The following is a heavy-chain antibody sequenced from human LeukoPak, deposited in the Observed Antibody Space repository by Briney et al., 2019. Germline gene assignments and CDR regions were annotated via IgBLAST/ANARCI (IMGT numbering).Heavy chain of an antibody. J-gene: IGHJ6*02. CDR1: GGTFSSYA. V-gene: IGHV1-69*13. CDR2: IIPIFGTA. CDR3: ASSVGYFTNGVCYTDYYYYGMDV. Sequence: SVKVSCKASGGTFSSYAISWVRQAPGQGLEWMGGIIPIFGTANYAQKFQGRVTITADESTSTAYMELSSLRSEDTAVYYCASSVGYFTNGVCYTDYYYYGMDVWGQGTTVTVS. D-gene: IGHD2-8*01.